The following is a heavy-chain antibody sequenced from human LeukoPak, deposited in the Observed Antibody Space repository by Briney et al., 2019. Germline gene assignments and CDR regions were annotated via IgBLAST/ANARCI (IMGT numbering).Heavy chain of an antibody. CDR3: ARQRGDILTGYYMPRGFDY. Sequence: PGGSLRLSCAASGFTFDDYGMSWVRQAPGKGLEWVSGINWNGGSTSYADSVKGRFTISRDNAKNSLYLQMNSLRAEDTAVYYCARQRGDILTGYYMPRGFDYWGQGTLVTVSS. J-gene: IGHJ4*02. V-gene: IGHV3-20*04. CDR2: INWNGGST. CDR1: GFTFDDYG. D-gene: IGHD3-9*01.